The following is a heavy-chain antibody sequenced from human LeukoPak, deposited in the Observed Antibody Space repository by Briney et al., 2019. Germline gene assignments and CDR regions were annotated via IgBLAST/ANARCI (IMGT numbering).Heavy chain of an antibody. V-gene: IGHV3-30*02. CDR3: AKDEGVTATLLFGY. CDR1: GFTFSSYG. J-gene: IGHJ4*02. CDR2: IRSDGSDK. Sequence: SGGSLRLSCAASGFTFSSYGMHWVRQAPGKGLEWVAFIRSDGSDKYYSDSVKGRLTISRDNSKNTLYLQMNSLRGEDTAVYYCAKDEGVTATLLFGYWGQGTLVTVSS. D-gene: IGHD2-21*02.